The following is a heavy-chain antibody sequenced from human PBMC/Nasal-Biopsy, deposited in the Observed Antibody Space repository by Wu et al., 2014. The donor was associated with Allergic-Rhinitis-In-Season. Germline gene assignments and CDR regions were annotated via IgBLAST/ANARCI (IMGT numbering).Heavy chain of an antibody. CDR1: GFTFSNYA. CDR3: TKDIYFGDFEGPALDY. D-gene: IGHD2-21*02. J-gene: IGHJ4*02. V-gene: IGHV3-9*01. Sequence: LRLSCAASGFTFSNYAMSWVRLAPGKGLEWVSGISGDSGSVGYADSVKGRFTISRDNAKNSLYLQMNSVRPEDTALYYCTKDIYFGDFEGPALDYWGQGTLVTVSS. CDR2: ISGDSGSV.